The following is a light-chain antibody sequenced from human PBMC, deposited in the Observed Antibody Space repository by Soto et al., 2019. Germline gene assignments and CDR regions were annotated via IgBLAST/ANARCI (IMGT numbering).Light chain of an antibody. J-gene: IGLJ1*01. CDR2: EVS. CDR1: SSDVGGYKY. V-gene: IGLV2-14*01. CDR3: SSYTSSSTYV. Sequence: QSVLTQPASVSGSPGQSITISCTGTSSDVGGYKYVSWHQQHPGKAPKVMIYEVSNRPSGVYNRFSGSKSGNTASLTISGLQAEDEADYYCSSYTSSSTYVFGTGTKVTVL.